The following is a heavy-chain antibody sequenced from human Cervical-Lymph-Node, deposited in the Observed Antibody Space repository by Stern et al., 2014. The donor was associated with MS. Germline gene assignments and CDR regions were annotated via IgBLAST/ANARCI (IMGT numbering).Heavy chain of an antibody. CDR1: GFIFSDSY. Sequence: VQLVESGGGLVRPGGSLRLSCATSGFIFSDSYMTWFRQPPGKGLTWVAYISHTASAIYYSDSVKGRFTVSRDNANGSVHLQMNNLRTEDTAIYYCARSVDWGQGTLVTVSS. J-gene: IGHJ4*02. D-gene: IGHD4-23*01. CDR2: ISHTASAI. V-gene: IGHV3-11*01. CDR3: ARSVD.